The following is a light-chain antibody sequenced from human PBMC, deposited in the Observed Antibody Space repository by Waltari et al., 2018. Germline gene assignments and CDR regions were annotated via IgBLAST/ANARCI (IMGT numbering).Light chain of an antibody. V-gene: IGKV1-9*01. J-gene: IGKJ4*01. CDR3: QQPPGT. CDR1: RDIRSY. CDR2: AAS. Sequence: DIQLTQSPSFLSASVGARVTFTCRASRDIRSYLAWYQQKSGKAPKLLIFAASTFQSGVPSRFSGSGSGTEFTLTISNLQPEDVATYYCQQPPGTFGGGTKVEIK.